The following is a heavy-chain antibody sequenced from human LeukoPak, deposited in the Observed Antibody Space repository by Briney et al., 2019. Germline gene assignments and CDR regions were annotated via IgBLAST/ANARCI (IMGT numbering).Heavy chain of an antibody. Sequence: PSETLSLTCAVYGGSFSGYYRSWIRQPPGKGLEWIGEINHSGSTNYNPSLKSRVTISVDTSKNQFSLKLSSVTAADTAVYYCARVNTQGVPSPWGQGILVTVSS. J-gene: IGHJ5*02. CDR2: INHSGST. CDR1: GGSFSGYY. D-gene: IGHD3-16*01. CDR3: ARVNTQGVPSP. V-gene: IGHV4-34*01.